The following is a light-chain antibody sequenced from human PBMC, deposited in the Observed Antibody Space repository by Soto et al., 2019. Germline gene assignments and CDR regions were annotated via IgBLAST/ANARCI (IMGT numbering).Light chain of an antibody. CDR1: QSVGNF. Sequence: IQMTQTASSVSASVGDRVTLVCRASQSVGNFLNWYQQKPGLPPKYLIYAASNLQSGVPSRFSGAGSGTDFTLTISNLKPEEFATDYCQQSFTTWTFGQGTKVDI. CDR2: AAS. V-gene: IGKV1-39*01. CDR3: QQSFTTWT. J-gene: IGKJ1*01.